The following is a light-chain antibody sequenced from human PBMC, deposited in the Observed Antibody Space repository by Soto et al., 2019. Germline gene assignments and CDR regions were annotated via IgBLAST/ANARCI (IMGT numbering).Light chain of an antibody. CDR3: SSYTSRSTWV. CDR1: SSDVGGYNY. J-gene: IGLJ3*02. CDR2: EVT. V-gene: IGLV2-14*01. Sequence: QLVLTQPASVSGSPGQSITISCTGTSSDVGGYNYVSWYQQHPGKAPKLMIYEVTNRPSGVSNRFSGSKSDYTASLTISGLQAEDEADYYCSSYTSRSTWVFGGGTKLTVL.